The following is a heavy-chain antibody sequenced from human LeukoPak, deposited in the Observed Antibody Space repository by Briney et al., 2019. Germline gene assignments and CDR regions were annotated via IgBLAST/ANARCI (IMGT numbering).Heavy chain of an antibody. D-gene: IGHD6-13*01. V-gene: IGHV4-34*01. CDR1: GGSFSGYY. Sequence: SETLSLTCAVYGGSFSGYYWSWIRQPPGKGLEWIGEINHSGSTNYNPSLKSRATISVDTSKNQFSLKLSSVTAADTAVYYCARRSSASGTGAFDIWGQGTMVTVSS. J-gene: IGHJ3*02. CDR2: INHSGST. CDR3: ARRSSASGTGAFDI.